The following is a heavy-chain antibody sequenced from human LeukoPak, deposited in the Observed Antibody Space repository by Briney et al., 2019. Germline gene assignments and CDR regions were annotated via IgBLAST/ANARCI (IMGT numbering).Heavy chain of an antibody. CDR2: INHSGNT. CDR1: GGSFSGYY. D-gene: IGHD1-26*01. J-gene: IGHJ6*02. CDR3: ARGRSNYYGMDV. Sequence: SETLSLTCAVYGGSFSGYYWSWIRQPPGKGLEWIGEINHSGNTNYNPSLKSRVTISVDTSKNQFSLNLTSVTAADTAVYYCARGRSNYYGMDVWGQGTTVTVSS. V-gene: IGHV4-34*01.